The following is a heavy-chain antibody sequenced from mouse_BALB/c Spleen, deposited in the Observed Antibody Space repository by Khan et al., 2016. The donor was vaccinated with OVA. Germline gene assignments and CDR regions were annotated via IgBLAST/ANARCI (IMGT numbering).Heavy chain of an antibody. CDR1: GDSITSGY. D-gene: IGHD2-14*01. V-gene: IGHV3-8*02. J-gene: IGHJ3*01. Sequence: EVQLQESGPSLVKPSQTLSLTCSVTGDSITSGYWNWIRKFPGNKLEYMGYMIYSGNTYYNPSLKSRISITPHTSTNQYSMQLNSVTTEDTATYYCARSTYRYAFAYWGQGTLVTVSA. CDR3: ARSTYRYAFAY. CDR2: MIYSGNT.